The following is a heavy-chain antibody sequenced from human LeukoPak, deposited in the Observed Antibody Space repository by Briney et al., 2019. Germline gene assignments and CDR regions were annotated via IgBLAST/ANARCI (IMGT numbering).Heavy chain of an antibody. Sequence: WASVTVSCKTSGYTFTNHGISWVRQAPGQGLEWMGWISTYNGNTNYAQKLQGRVTMTTDTSTSTAYMELRSLRSDDTAVYYCARDIGYCSGGSCYPWGQGTLVIVSS. V-gene: IGHV1-18*01. CDR1: GYTFTNHG. D-gene: IGHD2-15*01. J-gene: IGHJ5*02. CDR3: ARDIGYCSGGSCYP. CDR2: ISTYNGNT.